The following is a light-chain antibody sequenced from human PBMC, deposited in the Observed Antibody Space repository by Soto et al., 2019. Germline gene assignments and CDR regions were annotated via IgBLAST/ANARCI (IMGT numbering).Light chain of an antibody. Sequence: QAALTQPASVSGSPGQSSTISCTGTSSDSGDYDYVSWDQQHPGKAPKLMIYHVTYRPSGVSNRYSGSKSGNSASLTISGLQADDEADYYCCSLTTSHTYVFGSGTKVTVL. CDR3: CSLTTSHTYV. CDR1: SSDSGDYDY. CDR2: HVT. V-gene: IGLV2-14*03. J-gene: IGLJ1*01.